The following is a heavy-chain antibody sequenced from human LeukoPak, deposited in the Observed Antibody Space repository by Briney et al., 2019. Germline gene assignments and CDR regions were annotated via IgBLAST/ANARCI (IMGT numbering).Heavy chain of an antibody. D-gene: IGHD1-26*01. CDR2: INPSGGST. CDR3: ARTVGATYFDY. CDR1: GYTFTSYG. J-gene: IGHJ4*02. V-gene: IGHV1-46*01. Sequence: ASVKVSCKASGYTFTSYGISWVRQAPGQGLEWMGIINPSGGSTSYAQKFQGRVTMARDTSISTAYMELSRLRSDDTAVYYCARTVGATYFDYWGQGTLVTVSS.